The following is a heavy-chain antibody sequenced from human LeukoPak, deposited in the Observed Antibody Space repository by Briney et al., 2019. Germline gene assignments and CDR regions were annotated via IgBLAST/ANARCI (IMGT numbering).Heavy chain of an antibody. V-gene: IGHV4-34*01. Sequence: KTSETLSLTCAVYGGSFSGYYWSWIRQPPGKGLEWSGEINHSGSTNYNPSLKSRVTISVDTSKNQFSLKLSSVTAADTAVYYCARGNLPANYYMDVWGKGTTVTVSS. CDR1: GGSFSGYY. CDR2: INHSGST. CDR3: ARGNLPANYYMDV. J-gene: IGHJ6*03.